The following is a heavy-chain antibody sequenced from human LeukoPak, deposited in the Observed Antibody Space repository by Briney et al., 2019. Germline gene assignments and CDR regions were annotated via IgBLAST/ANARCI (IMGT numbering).Heavy chain of an antibody. J-gene: IGHJ4*02. CDR3: ARGVNY. V-gene: IGHV4-34*01. CDR1: GGSFSGYY. Sequence: PSETLSLTCAVYGGSFSGYYWSWIRQPPGEGLEWIGEINHSGSTNYNPSLKSRVTISVDTSKNQFSLKLSSVTAADTAVYYCARGVNYWGQGTLVTVSS. CDR2: INHSGST.